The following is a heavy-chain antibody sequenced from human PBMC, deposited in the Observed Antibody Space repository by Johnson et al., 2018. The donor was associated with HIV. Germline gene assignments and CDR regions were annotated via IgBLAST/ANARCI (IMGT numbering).Heavy chain of an antibody. J-gene: IGHJ3*02. CDR2: ISGSGGSP. D-gene: IGHD3-10*01. V-gene: IGHV3-23*04. CDR3: ARDRITMVRGVTEDAFDI. Sequence: VQLVESGGGLVQPGGSLRLPCAASGFTFSSYAMSWVRQAPGKGLEWVSAISGSGGSPGYADSVKGRFTISRDNAKNSLYLQMNSLRAEDTALYYCARDRITMVRGVTEDAFDIWGQGTMVTVSS. CDR1: GFTFSSYA.